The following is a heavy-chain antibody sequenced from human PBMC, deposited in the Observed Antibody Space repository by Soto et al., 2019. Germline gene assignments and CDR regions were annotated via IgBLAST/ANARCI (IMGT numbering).Heavy chain of an antibody. CDR2: IYSDGST. CDR1: GGSISRCGYA. CDR3: VRDQFGAILY. Sequence: PSETLSLTCAVSGGSISRCGYALSWIRQPPGKGLEWIGNIYSDGSTSYNPSPKSRVTMSVDSSKNQFSLKLTSVTAADTAVYYCVRDQFGAILYWGQGTLVTVSS. D-gene: IGHD2-2*01. J-gene: IGHJ4*02. V-gene: IGHV4-61*08.